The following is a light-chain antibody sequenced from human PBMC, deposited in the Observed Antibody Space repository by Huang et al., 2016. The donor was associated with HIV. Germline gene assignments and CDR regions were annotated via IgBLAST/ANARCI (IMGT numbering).Light chain of an antibody. CDR2: GAS. CDR1: QNLNDY. J-gene: IGKJ1*01. CDR3: QQYFSYPQT. V-gene: IGKV1-8*01. Sequence: AIRMTQSPSSLYAFTGDRVTITCRATQNLNDYLAWYRQKPGRAPELLIYGASRLRSGISSRFSGSGSGTDFTLTINCLQSEDFVTYYCQQYFSYPQTFGQGTKVEVK.